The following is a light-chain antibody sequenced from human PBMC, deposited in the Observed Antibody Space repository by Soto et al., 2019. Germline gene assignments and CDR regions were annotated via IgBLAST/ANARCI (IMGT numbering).Light chain of an antibody. CDR1: PSISMW. J-gene: IGKJ2*01. CDR2: EAS. CDR3: QHYDGYPYT. V-gene: IGKV1-5*03. Sequence: DIQMTQSPSTLSASVGDRVTITCRASPSISMWLAWFQQKPGKAPKLVIHEASSLQSGVPSRFSGSGSGTEFTLTISNLQPDDSATYYCQHYDGYPYTFGQGTKLEI.